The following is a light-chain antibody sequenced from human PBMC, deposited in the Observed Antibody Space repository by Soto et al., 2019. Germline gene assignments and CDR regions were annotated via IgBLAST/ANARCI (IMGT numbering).Light chain of an antibody. CDR2: KAS. CDR3: QHYNSYPFT. Sequence: DIQMTQSPSTLSASVGDRVTITCRASQSISSWLAWYQQKPGKAPKLLIYKASSLESGVPSRFSGSGSGTEFTLTISSLQPDDFATYYCQHYNSYPFTFGPGPKVDIK. V-gene: IGKV1-5*03. J-gene: IGKJ3*01. CDR1: QSISSW.